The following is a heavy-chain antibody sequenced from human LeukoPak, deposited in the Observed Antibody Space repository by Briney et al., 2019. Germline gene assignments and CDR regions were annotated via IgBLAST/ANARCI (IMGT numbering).Heavy chain of an antibody. J-gene: IGHJ3*02. CDR3: ARDPGYSGYDLEAFDI. V-gene: IGHV1-69*04. CDR1: GGTFSSYA. CDR2: IIPILGIA. D-gene: IGHD5-12*01. Sequence: ASVKVSCKASGGTFSSYAISWVRQAPGQGLEWMGRIIPILGIANYAQKFQGRVTITADKSTSTAYMELSSLRSEDTAVYYCARDPGYSGYDLEAFDIWGQGTMVTVSS.